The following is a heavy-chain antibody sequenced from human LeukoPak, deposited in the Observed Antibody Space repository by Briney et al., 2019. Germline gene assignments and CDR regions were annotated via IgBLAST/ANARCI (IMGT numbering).Heavy chain of an antibody. V-gene: IGHV3-48*02. CDR3: ARVPYYYGSGYFDY. D-gene: IGHD3-10*01. CDR1: GFTFISYD. Sequence: GGSLRLSCAASGFTFISYDMNWVRQAPGKGLEWVSYISSSSSTIYYADSVKGRFTISRDNAKNSLYLQMNSLRDEDTAVYYCARVPYYYGSGYFDYWGQGTLVTVSS. CDR2: ISSSSSTI. J-gene: IGHJ4*02.